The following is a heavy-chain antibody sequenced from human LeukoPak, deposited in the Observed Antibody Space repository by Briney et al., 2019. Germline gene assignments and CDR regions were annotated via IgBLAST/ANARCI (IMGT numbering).Heavy chain of an antibody. CDR2: IYPGDSDT. Sequence: GESLKISCKGSGYRFTSYWIGWVRQVPGKGLEWMGIIYPGDSDTRYSPSFQGQVTISADKSISTAYLQWSSLKASDTAMYYCARQTTVTYSCFDYWGQGTLVTVSS. J-gene: IGHJ4*02. CDR1: GYRFTSYW. V-gene: IGHV5-51*01. D-gene: IGHD4-4*01. CDR3: ARQTTVTYSCFDY.